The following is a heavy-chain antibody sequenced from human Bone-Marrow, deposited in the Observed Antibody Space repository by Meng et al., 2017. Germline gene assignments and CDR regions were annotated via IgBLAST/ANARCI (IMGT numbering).Heavy chain of an antibody. V-gene: IGHV1-69*01. CDR1: GGTFSSNA. D-gene: IGHD1-26*01. CDR3: ATARGGATPYYFDY. Sequence: QVRRVTAGAEVKKPGSPVKASCKALGGTFSSNAISWVRQAPGQGLEWMGGIIPIFGTANYAQKFQGRVTITADESTSTAYMELSSLRSEDTAVYYCATARGGATPYYFDYWGQGTLVTVSS. J-gene: IGHJ4*02. CDR2: IIPIFGTA.